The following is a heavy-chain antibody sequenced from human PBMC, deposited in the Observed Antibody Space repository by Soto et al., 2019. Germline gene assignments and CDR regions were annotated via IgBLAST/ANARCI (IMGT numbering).Heavy chain of an antibody. J-gene: IGHJ4*02. V-gene: IGHV1-18*01. CDR3: ARDRPLSRGSSGLPSCDY. CDR1: GYTFTSYG. Sequence: QVQLVQSGAEVKKPGASVKVSCKASGYTFTSYGISWVRQAPGQGLEWMGWISAYNGNTNYAQKLQGRVTMTTDTSTSKAYRELRSLRSDDTAVYYCARDRPLSRGSSGLPSCDYWGQGTLVTVSS. D-gene: IGHD6-13*01. CDR2: ISAYNGNT.